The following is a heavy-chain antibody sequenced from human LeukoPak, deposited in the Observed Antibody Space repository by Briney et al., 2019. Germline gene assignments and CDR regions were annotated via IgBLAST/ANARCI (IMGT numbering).Heavy chain of an antibody. Sequence: ASVKVSCKXSGYTFTGYYMHWVRQAPGQGLEGMGIINPSGGSTSYAQKFQGRVTMTRDTSTSTVYMELSSLRSEDTAVYYCARTYCAGDCYQYYYYYMDVWGKGTTVTVSS. V-gene: IGHV1-46*01. J-gene: IGHJ6*03. CDR3: ARTYCAGDCYQYYYYYMDV. CDR1: GYTFTGYY. CDR2: INPSGGST. D-gene: IGHD2-21*02.